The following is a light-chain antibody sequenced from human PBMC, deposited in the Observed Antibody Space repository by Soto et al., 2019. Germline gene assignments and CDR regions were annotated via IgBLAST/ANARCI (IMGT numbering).Light chain of an antibody. CDR3: ASYGGRDDMI. Sequence: QPVLTQPPSASGSPGQSVTISCTGTSSDVGGYDRVSWFQQHPGNAPKLIIYGVPDRISGVPDRFSGSKSGTTASLTGSGLQAEDEADYYCASYGGRDDMIFGGGTQLTVL. J-gene: IGLJ7*01. CDR1: SSDVGGYDR. CDR2: GVP. V-gene: IGLV2-8*01.